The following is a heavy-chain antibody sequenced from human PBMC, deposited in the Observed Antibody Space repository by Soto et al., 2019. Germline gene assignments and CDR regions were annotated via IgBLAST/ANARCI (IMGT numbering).Heavy chain of an antibody. CDR3: ARGSGYLLRWFDP. CDR2: IIPIFGTA. V-gene: IGHV1-69*13. D-gene: IGHD3-22*01. CDR1: GGTFSSYA. Sequence: GASVKVSCKASGGTFSSYAISWVRQAPGQGLEWMGGIIPIFGTANYAQKFQGRVTITADESTNTAYMELSSLRSEDTAVYYCARGSGYLLRWFDPWGQGTLVTVSS. J-gene: IGHJ5*02.